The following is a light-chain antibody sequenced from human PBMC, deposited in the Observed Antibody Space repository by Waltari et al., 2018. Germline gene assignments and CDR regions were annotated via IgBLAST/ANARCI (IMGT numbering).Light chain of an antibody. CDR1: QRVGGN. CDR2: GAS. J-gene: IGKJ1*01. V-gene: IGKV3-20*01. Sequence: EIVLTQSPGTLSLSPGERATLSCRASQRVGGNLAWYQQKPGQAPRLLLYGASIRAPGTPDRFSGTGSGTDFSLTISRLEPEDFAVYYCQHYVRLPATFGQGTKVEIK. CDR3: QHYVRLPAT.